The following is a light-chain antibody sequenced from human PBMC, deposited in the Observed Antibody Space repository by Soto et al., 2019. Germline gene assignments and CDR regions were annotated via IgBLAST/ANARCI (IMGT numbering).Light chain of an antibody. Sequence: SYELTQPLSVSVALGQTARITCGGNNIGTKNVYWYQQKPGQAPVLVIYRDSNRPSGIPERISGSNSGNTATLTISRAQAGDEADYYCQVWDSTTVVFGGGTKLTVL. CDR1: NIGTKN. J-gene: IGLJ2*01. V-gene: IGLV3-9*01. CDR3: QVWDSTTVV. CDR2: RDS.